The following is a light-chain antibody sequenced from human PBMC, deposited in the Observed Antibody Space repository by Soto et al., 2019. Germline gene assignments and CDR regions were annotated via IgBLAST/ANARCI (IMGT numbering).Light chain of an antibody. J-gene: IGLJ3*02. CDR3: ETWDFNTRV. CDR1: SGHSSYI. V-gene: IGLV4-60*02. Sequence: QSVLTQSSSASASLGSSVKLPCTLSSGHSSYIIAWHQQQPGKAPRYLMKLEGSGIYNKGSGVPDRFSGSSSGADRYLTISNLQFEDEADYYCETWDFNTRVFGGGTKLTVL. CDR2: LEGSGIY.